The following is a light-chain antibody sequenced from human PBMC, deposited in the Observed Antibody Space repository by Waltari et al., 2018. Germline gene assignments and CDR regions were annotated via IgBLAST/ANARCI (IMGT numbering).Light chain of an antibody. CDR3: QQLNSYPIT. CDR1: QDISSH. J-gene: IGKJ5*01. CDR2: GAS. V-gene: IGKV1-9*01. Sequence: DSHLTQSPSFLSASVGDRVTITCRASQDISSHLAWYQKNPGKAPKLLVYGASTLGSGVPSGFSGGGSGTEFTLTISSLQPEDFATYYCQQLNSYPITFGQGTRLEIK.